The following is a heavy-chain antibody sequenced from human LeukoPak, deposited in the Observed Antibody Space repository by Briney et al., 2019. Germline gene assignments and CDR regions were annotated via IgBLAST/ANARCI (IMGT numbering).Heavy chain of an antibody. CDR3: AREKRALRYFDWLLPPYYFDY. CDR1: GYTFTGYY. D-gene: IGHD3-9*01. J-gene: IGHJ4*02. V-gene: IGHV1-2*04. CDR2: INPNSGGT. Sequence: ASVKVSCKASGYTFTGYYMHWVRQAPGQGLEWMGWINPNSGGTNYAQKFQGWVTMTRDTSISTAYMELSRLSSDDTAVYYCAREKRALRYFDWLLPPYYFDYWGQGTLVTVSS.